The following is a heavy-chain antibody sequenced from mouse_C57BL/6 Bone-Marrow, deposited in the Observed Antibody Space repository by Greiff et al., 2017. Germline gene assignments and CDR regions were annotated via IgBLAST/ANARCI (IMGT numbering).Heavy chain of an antibody. CDR2: ISSGGSYT. CDR3: ARLGDVDY. CDR1: GFTFSSYG. J-gene: IGHJ2*01. V-gene: IGHV5-6*02. Sequence: EVMLVESGGDLVKPGGSLKLSCAASGFTFSSYGMSWVRQTPDKRLEWVATISSGGSYTYYPDSVKGRFTISRDNAKNTLYLQMSSLKSEDTAMYYCARLGDVDYWGQGTTRTVSS.